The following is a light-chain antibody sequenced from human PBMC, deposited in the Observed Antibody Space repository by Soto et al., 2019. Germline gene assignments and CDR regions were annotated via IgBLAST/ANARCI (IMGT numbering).Light chain of an antibody. Sequence: ETVLTQSPATLSLSPGERATFSCRASQIVSSYLAWYQHKPGQAPRLLMYDASYRATGIPARFSGSGSGTDFTLTISSLEPEDVAVYYCQQRSAFGQGTKVEIK. CDR3: QQRSA. CDR2: DAS. CDR1: QIVSSY. J-gene: IGKJ1*01. V-gene: IGKV3-11*01.